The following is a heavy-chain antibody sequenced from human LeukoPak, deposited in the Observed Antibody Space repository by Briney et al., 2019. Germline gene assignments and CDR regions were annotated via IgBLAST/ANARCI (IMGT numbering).Heavy chain of an antibody. CDR1: GGSISSSSYY. V-gene: IGHV4-39*01. D-gene: IGHD3-22*01. CDR2: IYYSGST. J-gene: IGHJ4*02. CDR3: ARHLHYYDSSGYYAKGAFDY. Sequence: SETLSLACTVSGGSISSSSYYWGWIRQPPGKGLEWIGSIYYSGSTYYNPSLKGRVTISVDTSKNQFSLKLSSVTAADTAVYYCARHLHYYDSSGYYAKGAFDYWGQGTLVTVSS.